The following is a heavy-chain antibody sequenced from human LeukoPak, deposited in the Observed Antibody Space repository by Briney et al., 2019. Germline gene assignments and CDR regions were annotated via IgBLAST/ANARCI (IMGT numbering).Heavy chain of an antibody. J-gene: IGHJ2*01. V-gene: IGHV3-7*01. D-gene: IGHD1-1*01. CDR1: GFMFNAYW. CDR3: ARTKTEWFLDL. CDR2: IRQDGGEI. Sequence: PGESLRLSCTGSGFMFNAYWMTWVRKAPGMGLEWVGNIRQDGGEIFYVDSVRGRFTISRHNAKHSLYLQRNSLRAEDTAVYSCARTKTEWFLDLWGRGTLVTVSS.